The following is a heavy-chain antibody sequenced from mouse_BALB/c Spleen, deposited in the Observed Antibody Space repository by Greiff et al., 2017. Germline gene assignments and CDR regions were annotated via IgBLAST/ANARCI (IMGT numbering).Heavy chain of an antibody. CDR3: ARRWDGNWYFDV. D-gene: IGHD2-1*01. Sequence: QVTLKVSGPGILQPSQTLSLTCSFSGFSLSTSGMGVSWIRQPSGKGLEWLAHIYWDDDKRYNPSLKSRLTISKDTSSNQVFLKITSVDTADTATYYCARRWDGNWYFDVWGAGTTVTVSS. J-gene: IGHJ1*01. V-gene: IGHV8-12*01. CDR2: IYWDDDK. CDR1: GFSLSTSGMG.